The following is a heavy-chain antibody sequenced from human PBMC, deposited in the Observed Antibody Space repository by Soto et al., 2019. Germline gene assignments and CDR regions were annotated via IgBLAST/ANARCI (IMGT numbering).Heavy chain of an antibody. CDR2: ISAHNGNT. V-gene: IGHV1-18*01. CDR1: GYTFTSYG. CDR3: ARVRDFWSGHPFDS. D-gene: IGHD3-3*01. Sequence: ASVKVSCKASGYTFTSYGISWVRQAPGQGLEWMGWISAHNGNTNYAQKLQGRVTVTTDTSTSTAYMELRSLRSDDTAVYYCARVRDFWSGHPFDSWGQGTLVTAS. J-gene: IGHJ4*02.